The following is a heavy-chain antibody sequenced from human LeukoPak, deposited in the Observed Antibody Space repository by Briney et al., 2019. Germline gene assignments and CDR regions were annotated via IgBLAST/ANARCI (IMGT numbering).Heavy chain of an antibody. CDR3: ARARFGELLSYFDY. D-gene: IGHD3-10*02. Sequence: RPGGSLRLXCAASGFTFDDYGMSWVRQAPGKGLEWVSGINWNGGSTGYADSVKGRFTISRDNAKNSLYLQMNSLRAEDTALYYCARARFGELLSYFDYWGPGTLVTVSS. V-gene: IGHV3-20*04. CDR2: INWNGGST. CDR1: GFTFDDYG. J-gene: IGHJ4*02.